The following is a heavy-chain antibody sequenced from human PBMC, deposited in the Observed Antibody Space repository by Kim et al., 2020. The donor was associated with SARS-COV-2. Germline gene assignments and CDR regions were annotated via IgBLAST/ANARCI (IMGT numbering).Heavy chain of an antibody. J-gene: IGHJ6*02. V-gene: IGHV7-4-1*02. CDR2: INTNTGNP. CDR1: GYTFTSYA. Sequence: ASVKVSCKASGYTFTSYAMNWVRQAPGQGLEWMGWINTNTGNPTYAQGFTGRFVFSLDTSVSTAYLQISSLKAEDTAVYYCAREEDNWNSYYYYGMDVWGQGTTVTASS. D-gene: IGHD1-7*01. CDR3: AREEDNWNSYYYYGMDV.